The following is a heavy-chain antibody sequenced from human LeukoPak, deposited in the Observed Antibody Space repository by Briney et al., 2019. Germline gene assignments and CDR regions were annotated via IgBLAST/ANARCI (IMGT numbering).Heavy chain of an antibody. Sequence: GGSLRLSCAASGFTFSSYSMNWVRQAPGKGLEWVSSISSSSSYIYYADSVKGRFTISRDNAKNSLYLQMNSLRAEDTAVYYCAREAYYDFWSGSARNYMDVWGKGTTVTVSS. V-gene: IGHV3-21*01. J-gene: IGHJ6*03. CDR3: AREAYYDFWSGSARNYMDV. D-gene: IGHD3-3*01. CDR1: GFTFSSYS. CDR2: ISSSSSYI.